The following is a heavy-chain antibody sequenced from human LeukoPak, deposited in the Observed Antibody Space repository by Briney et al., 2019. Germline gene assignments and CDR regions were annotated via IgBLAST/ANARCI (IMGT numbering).Heavy chain of an antibody. V-gene: IGHV3-9*01. D-gene: IGHD2-2*01. Sequence: GGSLRLSCAASGFSFDDFGMHWVRQAAGKGLEGGSGISWSRRNIGYACSVKGRFTNTRENTKNSLLLQMSSLRVEDTASYFCVKDRSSTPPYYYDSRGQGTLVTVSS. J-gene: IGHJ4*02. CDR2: ISWSRRNI. CDR3: VKDRSSTPPYYYDS. CDR1: GFSFDDFG.